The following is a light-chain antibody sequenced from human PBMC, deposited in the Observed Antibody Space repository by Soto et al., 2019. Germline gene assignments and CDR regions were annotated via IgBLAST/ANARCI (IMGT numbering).Light chain of an antibody. CDR3: SSLTSSSTFV. CDR2: DVS. CDR1: SSDVGRYNY. Sequence: VTGSRGQSITISCTGTSSDVGRYNYVSWFQQHPGKVPKLIIYDVSNWPSGVSDRFSGSKSGNTASLTISGLQPEDEADYYCSSLTSSSTFVFGTGTKVTVL. V-gene: IGLV2-14*03. J-gene: IGLJ1*01.